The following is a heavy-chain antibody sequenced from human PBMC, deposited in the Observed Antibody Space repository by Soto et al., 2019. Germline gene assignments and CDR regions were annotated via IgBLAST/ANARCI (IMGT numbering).Heavy chain of an antibody. V-gene: IGHV3-33*01. CDR3: VSGSIGSSFPI. CDR1: GFTFSSYG. D-gene: IGHD1-26*01. Sequence: PGGSLRLSCAASGFTFSSYGLHGVRQAPGKGLEWVAVIWYDGSNKYYVDSVKGRFTISRDNSKNTLYLQMNSLRAEDTAVYYCVSGSIGSSFPISGQGALGTL. CDR2: IWYDGSNK. J-gene: IGHJ3*02.